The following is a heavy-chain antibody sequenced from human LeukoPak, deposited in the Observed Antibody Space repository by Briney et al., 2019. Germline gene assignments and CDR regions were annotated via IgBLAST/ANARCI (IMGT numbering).Heavy chain of an antibody. CDR3: AKDRGIVVGRAAVKLLAAFHI. CDR1: GFTFSDYA. V-gene: IGHV3-23*01. Sequence: GGSLRLSCTASGFTFSDYAMTGVRQAPGKRLEWVSGISGSGSFTDYADSVKGRFTISRDNSRNTLYLLMNRLRVEDTAVYYCAKDRGIVVGRAAVKLLAAFHIWGQGTMVTVSS. J-gene: IGHJ3*02. D-gene: IGHD2-2*01. CDR2: ISGSGSFT.